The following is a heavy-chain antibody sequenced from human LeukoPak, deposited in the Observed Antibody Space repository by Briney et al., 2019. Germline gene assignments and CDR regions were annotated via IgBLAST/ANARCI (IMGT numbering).Heavy chain of an antibody. CDR3: AGNYRSGRGPPPPSVFDS. D-gene: IGHD6-19*01. CDR1: GFTFSSYA. CDR2: ISGSGGNP. Sequence: GGSLRLSCAASGFTFSSYAMNWVRQAPGRGLEWVLSISGSGGNPYYADSVGGRFTISRDNSKNTLYLQMNSLRAEDTAVYYCAGNYRSGRGPPPPSVFDSWGQGTLVTVSS. J-gene: IGHJ4*02. V-gene: IGHV3-23*01.